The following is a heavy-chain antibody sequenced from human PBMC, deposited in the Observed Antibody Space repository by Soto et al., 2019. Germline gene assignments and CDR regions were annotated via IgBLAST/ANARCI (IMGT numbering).Heavy chain of an antibody. Sequence: PSETLSLTCTVSGGSISSGGYYWSWIRQHPGKGLEWIGYIYYSGSTNYNPSLKSRVTISVDTSKNQFSLKLSSVTAADTAVYYCARLPWVNWNDPHLYDYWCQGTLVTVS. CDR2: IYYSGST. D-gene: IGHD1-1*01. CDR3: ARLPWVNWNDPHLYDY. V-gene: IGHV4-61*08. CDR1: GGSISSGGYY. J-gene: IGHJ4*02.